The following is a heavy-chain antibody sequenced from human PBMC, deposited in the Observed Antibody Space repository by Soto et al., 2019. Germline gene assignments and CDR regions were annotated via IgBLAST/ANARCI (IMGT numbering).Heavy chain of an antibody. J-gene: IGHJ4*02. CDR3: AREETHYPPVYFDY. CDR1: GLTFRSYS. CDR2: ISSSSSYI. Sequence: TGGSLRLSCGASGLTFRSYSMNWVRQAPGKGLEWVSSISSSSSYIYYADSVKGRFTISRDNAKNSLYLQMNSLRAEDTAVYYCAREETHYPPVYFDYWGQGTLVTVSS. D-gene: IGHD1-26*01. V-gene: IGHV3-21*01.